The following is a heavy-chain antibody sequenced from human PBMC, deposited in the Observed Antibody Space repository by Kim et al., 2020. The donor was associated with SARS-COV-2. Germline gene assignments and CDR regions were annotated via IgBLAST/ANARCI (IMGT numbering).Heavy chain of an antibody. V-gene: IGHV3-23*01. CDR3: VRGYSGYEGMDY. CDR1: GFMFYRYA. D-gene: IGHD5-12*01. Sequence: GGSLRLSCAASGFMFYRYAMSWVRQAPGKGLDWVSAITRSGDNTYYVDSVKGRFTISRDNSKNTLFLQMNSLRAEDTAVYYCVRGYSGYEGMDYWGQGTLVTVSS. J-gene: IGHJ4*02. CDR2: ITRSGDNT.